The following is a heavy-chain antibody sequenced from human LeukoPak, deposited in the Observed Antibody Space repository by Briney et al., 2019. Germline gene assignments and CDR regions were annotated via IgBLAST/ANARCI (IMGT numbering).Heavy chain of an antibody. J-gene: IGHJ4*02. D-gene: IGHD3-22*01. CDR1: GGTFSSYA. Sequence: SVKVSCKASGGTFSSYAISWVRQAPGQGLEWMGRIIPILGIANYAQKFQGRVTITADKSTSTAYMELSSLRSEDTAVYYCAREAYYYYDSSGYPAHFDYWGQGTLVTVSS. V-gene: IGHV1-69*04. CDR2: IIPILGIA. CDR3: AREAYYYYDSSGYPAHFDY.